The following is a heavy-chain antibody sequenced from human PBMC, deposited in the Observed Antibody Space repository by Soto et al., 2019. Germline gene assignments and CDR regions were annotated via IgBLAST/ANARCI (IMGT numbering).Heavy chain of an antibody. J-gene: IGHJ5*02. D-gene: IGHD6-13*01. CDR1: GVTFSSYV. Sequence: QVQLVQSGAEVKKPGSSVKVSCKASGVTFSSYVINWVRQAPGQGLEWLGGIIPILGTANYAQKFRGRVTINADKSTSTASMELSSLRSDDTAVYYCVREVAAGRSWFDPWGQGHLVTVSS. CDR3: VREVAAGRSWFDP. V-gene: IGHV1-69*06. CDR2: IIPILGTA.